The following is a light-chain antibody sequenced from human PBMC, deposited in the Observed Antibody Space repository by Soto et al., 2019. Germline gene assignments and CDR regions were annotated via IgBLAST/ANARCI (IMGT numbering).Light chain of an antibody. V-gene: IGKV3D-15*01. J-gene: IGKJ4*01. CDR3: QQYNNCGLS. Sequence: IALTQSPATLSVSPGERVTLSRRASENVGTNLAWYQQRPGQPPRLLIYGSSTRATGISATFSGSGSRTEFTLTISSLQSEDSAVYYCQQYNNCGLSFGGGTRVEIK. CDR1: ENVGTN. CDR2: GSS.